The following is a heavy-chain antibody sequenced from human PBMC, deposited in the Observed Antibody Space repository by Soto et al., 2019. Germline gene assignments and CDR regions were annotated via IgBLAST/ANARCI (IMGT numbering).Heavy chain of an antibody. V-gene: IGHV3-30-3*01. Sequence: PGGSLTLSCAPSGFTFSNYAMYWVRQAPGKGLEWVAVISYDGSNKYYADSVKGRFTISRDNSKNTLYLQMNSLRAEDTAVYYCARDKRDLRFLEWSYYFAYWGQGTLVTVSS. J-gene: IGHJ4*02. CDR3: ARDKRDLRFLEWSYYFAY. CDR2: ISYDGSNK. D-gene: IGHD3-3*01. CDR1: GFTFSNYA.